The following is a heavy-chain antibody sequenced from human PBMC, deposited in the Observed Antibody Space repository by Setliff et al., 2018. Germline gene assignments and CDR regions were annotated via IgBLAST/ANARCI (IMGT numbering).Heavy chain of an antibody. Sequence: RLSCAASGFTFSNSAMSWVRQAPGKGLEWVSGISGSGGSTFYADSVKGRFTISRDNSKNTLYLQMNSLRAEDTAVYYCAKDGSGSYDYLDYWGQGTLVTVS. CDR2: ISGSGGST. D-gene: IGHD6-13*01. CDR3: AKDGSGSYDYLDY. J-gene: IGHJ4*02. CDR1: GFTFSNSA. V-gene: IGHV3-23*01.